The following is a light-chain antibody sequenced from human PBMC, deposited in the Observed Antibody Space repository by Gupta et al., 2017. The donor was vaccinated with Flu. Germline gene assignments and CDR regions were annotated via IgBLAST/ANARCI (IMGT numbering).Light chain of an antibody. CDR3: QQYGSSPRT. CDR2: GAS. Sequence: EIGLTPSPCTLSVSPGESATLSCRGSQSVSSSYLAWYQQTPGQAPRLLIYGASSRATGISDRFSGSGSGTDFTLTISRLEPEDFAVYYCQQYGSSPRTFGQGTKVEIK. V-gene: IGKV3-20*01. CDR1: QSVSSSY. J-gene: IGKJ1*01.